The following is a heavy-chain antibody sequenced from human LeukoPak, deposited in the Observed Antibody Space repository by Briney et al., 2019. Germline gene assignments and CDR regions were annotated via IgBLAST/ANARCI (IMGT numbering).Heavy chain of an antibody. CDR2: INPNSGGT. J-gene: IGHJ4*02. CDR1: GYTFTGYY. V-gene: IGHV1-2*02. D-gene: IGHD1-26*01. CDR3: ARAPDLEVGATRVDY. Sequence: GASVKVSCKASGYTFTGYYMHWVRQAPGQGLEWMGWINPNSGGTNYAQKFQGRVTMTRDTSISTAYMELSRLRSDDTAVYYCARAPDLEVGATRVDYWGQGTLVTVSS.